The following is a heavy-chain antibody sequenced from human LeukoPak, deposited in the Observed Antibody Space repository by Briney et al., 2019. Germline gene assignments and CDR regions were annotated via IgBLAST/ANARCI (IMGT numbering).Heavy chain of an antibody. CDR1: GFTFEDYA. CDR3: TKERSYQLLYTPLVY. D-gene: IGHD2-2*02. Sequence: GGSLRLSCVGSGFTFEDYAMHWVRQVPGKGLEWVSGISWNGGNLAYADSVKGRFTISRDNARTSLYLQMNSLRAEDTAFYYCTKERSYQLLYTPLVYGRRRTLVTVSS. V-gene: IGHV3-9*01. J-gene: IGHJ4*02. CDR2: ISWNGGNL.